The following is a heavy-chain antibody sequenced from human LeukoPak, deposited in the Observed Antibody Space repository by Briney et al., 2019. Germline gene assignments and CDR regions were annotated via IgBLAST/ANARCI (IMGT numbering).Heavy chain of an antibody. D-gene: IGHD3-10*01. V-gene: IGHV3-74*01. CDR1: GFTFSSYW. CDR3: AKDTASYGSGSYPDY. CDR2: INSAGSNT. J-gene: IGHJ4*02. Sequence: PGGSLRLSCAASGFTFSSYWMHWVRQAPGKGLVWVSRINSAGSNTNYADSVKGRFTISRDNAKNSLYLQMNSLRAEDTALYYCAKDTASYGSGSYPDYWGQGTLVTVSS.